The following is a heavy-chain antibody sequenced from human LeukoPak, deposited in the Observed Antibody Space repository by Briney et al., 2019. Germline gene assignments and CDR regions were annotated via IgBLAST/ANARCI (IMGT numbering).Heavy chain of an antibody. J-gene: IGHJ4*02. CDR1: GYSISSGYF. CDR2: ISHSGSS. Sequence: SETLSLTCAVSGYSISSGYFWAWIRQPPGKGLEWIGSISHSGSSYSKPSLKSRVIISVDTSNNQFSLKLTSVTAADTATYYCVRDGYYYDGSFEYWGQGIRVAVSS. CDR3: VRDGYYYDGSFEY. D-gene: IGHD3-22*01. V-gene: IGHV4-38-2*02.